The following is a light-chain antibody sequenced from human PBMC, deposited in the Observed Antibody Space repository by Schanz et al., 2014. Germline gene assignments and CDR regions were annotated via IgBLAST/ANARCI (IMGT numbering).Light chain of an antibody. J-gene: IGKJ4*01. CDR3: QQRSNWPPVLT. Sequence: EIVLTQSPGTLSLSPGERATLSCRASQSVSSSDLAWYQQKPGQAPRLLIYGASSRATGIPDRFSGSGSGTDFTLTISSLEPEDFAVYYCQQRSNWPPVLTFGGGTKVEIK. V-gene: IGKV3D-20*02. CDR1: QSVSSSD. CDR2: GAS.